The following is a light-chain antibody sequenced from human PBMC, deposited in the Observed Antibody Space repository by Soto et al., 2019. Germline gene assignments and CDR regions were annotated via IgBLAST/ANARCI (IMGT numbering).Light chain of an antibody. CDR2: KAS. Sequence: DIQMTQSPSTLSASVGDRVTITCRASQSISSWLDWYQQKPGKAPKLLIYKASSLESGVPSRFRGSGSGTEFTLYISSLQPDDFATYYCHQYNSYSPWTFGPVTNVDIX. CDR1: QSISSW. J-gene: IGKJ1*01. CDR3: HQYNSYSPWT. V-gene: IGKV1-5*03.